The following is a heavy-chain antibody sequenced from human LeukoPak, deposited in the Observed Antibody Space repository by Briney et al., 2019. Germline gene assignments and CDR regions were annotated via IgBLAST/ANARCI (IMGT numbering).Heavy chain of an antibody. CDR1: GFSFSSHT. Sequence: GGSLRLSCAASGFSFSSHTINWVRQAPGKGLEWVSSISSSGSSIYYADSLRGRFTISRDNAKNSLFLQMHSLRAEDTAVYYCATLTTVTYDAFDIWGQGTMVTVSS. J-gene: IGHJ3*02. V-gene: IGHV3-21*01. D-gene: IGHD4-17*01. CDR3: ATLTTVTYDAFDI. CDR2: ISSSGSSI.